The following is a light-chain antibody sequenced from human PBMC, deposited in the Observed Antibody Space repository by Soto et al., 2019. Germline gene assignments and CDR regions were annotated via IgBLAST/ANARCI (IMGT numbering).Light chain of an antibody. CDR3: QQYGASPLFT. CDR1: QGVTTAY. J-gene: IGKJ3*01. V-gene: IGKV3-20*01. CDR2: GAS. Sequence: EVVLTQSPGTLSLSPGERATLSCRASQGVTTAYLAWYQHKPGQAPRLLIYGASNRATGIPDRFSGSGSGTDFTLTISRLESEDFAVYSCQQYGASPLFTFGPGTKVDL.